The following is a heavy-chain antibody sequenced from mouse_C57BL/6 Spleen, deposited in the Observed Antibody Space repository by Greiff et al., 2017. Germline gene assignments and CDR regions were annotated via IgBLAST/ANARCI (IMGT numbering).Heavy chain of an antibody. Sequence: QVQLKQPGAELVKPGASVKMSCKASGYTFTSYWITWVKQRPGQGLEWIGDIYPGSGSTNYNEKFKSKATLTVDTSSSTDYMQLSSLTSEDSAVYYCARERDYDPCYWGQGTTLTVSS. V-gene: IGHV1-55*01. J-gene: IGHJ2*01. D-gene: IGHD2-4*01. CDR3: ARERDYDPCY. CDR2: IYPGSGST. CDR1: GYTFTSYW.